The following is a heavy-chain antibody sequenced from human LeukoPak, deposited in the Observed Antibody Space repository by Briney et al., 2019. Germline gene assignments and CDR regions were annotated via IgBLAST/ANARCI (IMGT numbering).Heavy chain of an antibody. Sequence: ASVKVSCKASGGTFSSYAISWVRQAPGQGLEWMGRINPNSGDTNYAQKIQGRVTMTRDTSINTAYMELSRLRSDDTAVYYCARLYCTNDVCSSFDYWGQGTLVTVSS. CDR2: INPNSGDT. CDR3: ARLYCTNDVCSSFDY. V-gene: IGHV1-2*06. CDR1: GGTFSSYA. D-gene: IGHD2-8*01. J-gene: IGHJ4*02.